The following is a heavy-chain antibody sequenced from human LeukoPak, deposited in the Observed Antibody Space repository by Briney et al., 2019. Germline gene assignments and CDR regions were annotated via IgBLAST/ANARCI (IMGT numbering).Heavy chain of an antibody. J-gene: IGHJ6*02. V-gene: IGHV3-33*01. D-gene: IGHD6-19*01. Sequence: QAGGSLRLSCAASGFTFSSYGRHWVRQAPGKGLEWVAVIWYDGSNKYYADSVKGRFTISRDNSKNTLYLQMNSLRAEDTAVYYXAXXXSSXWDYYYYYYGMDVWGQGTTVTVPS. CDR2: IWYDGSNK. CDR3: AXXXSSXWDYYYYYYGMDV. CDR1: GFTFSSYG.